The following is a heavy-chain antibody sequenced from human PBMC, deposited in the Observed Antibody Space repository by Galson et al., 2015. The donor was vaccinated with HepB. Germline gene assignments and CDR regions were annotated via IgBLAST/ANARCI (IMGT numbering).Heavy chain of an antibody. CDR3: ARDEDSGYDSGQGDFDL. Sequence: SETLSLTCAVSGGSISSSNWWSWVRQPPGKGLEWIGEIYHSGSTNYNPSLKSRVTISVDKSKNQFSLKLSSVTAADTAVYYCARDEDSGYDSGQGDFDLWGRGTLVTVSS. CDR2: IYHSGST. V-gene: IGHV4-4*02. CDR1: GGSISSSNW. J-gene: IGHJ2*01. D-gene: IGHD5-12*01.